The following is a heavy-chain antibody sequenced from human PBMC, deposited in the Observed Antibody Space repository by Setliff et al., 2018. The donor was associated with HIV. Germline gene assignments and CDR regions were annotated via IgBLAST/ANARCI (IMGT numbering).Heavy chain of an antibody. CDR3: TRHPLQPEVSGYFYLMDV. D-gene: IGHD3-9*01. CDR1: EYFFRTSW. Sequence: PGESLKISCKSPEYFFRTSWIGWVRHLPGKGLEWVAVIFPLDSESRYNPSLEGHVTISVDKSINTAYLQWTSLRASDTAIYYCTRHPLQPEVSGYFYLMDVWGTGTTVTVSS. CDR2: IFPLDSES. J-gene: IGHJ6*04. V-gene: IGHV5-51*01.